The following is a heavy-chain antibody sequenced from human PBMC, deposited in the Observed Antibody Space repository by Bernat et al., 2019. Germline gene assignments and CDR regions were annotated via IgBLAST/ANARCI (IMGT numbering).Heavy chain of an antibody. Sequence: QVQLVESGGGVVQPGRSLRLSCAASGFTFSSYGMHWVRQAPGKGLEWVAVIWYDGSNKYYADSVKGRFTISRDNSKNTLYLQMNSLRAEDTAVYYCAKDRVLLWFGELDYGMDVWGQGTTVTVSS. CDR1: GFTFSSYG. J-gene: IGHJ6*02. CDR3: AKDRVLLWFGELDYGMDV. D-gene: IGHD3-10*01. CDR2: IWYDGSNK. V-gene: IGHV3-33*06.